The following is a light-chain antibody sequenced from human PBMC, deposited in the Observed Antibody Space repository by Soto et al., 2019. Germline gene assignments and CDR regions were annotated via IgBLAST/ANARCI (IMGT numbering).Light chain of an antibody. CDR1: QSVSSSY. V-gene: IGKV3-20*01. CDR3: QQYGSSPRLT. J-gene: IGKJ4*01. CDR2: GAS. Sequence: EIVLTQSPGTLSLSPGERATLSCRASQSVSSSYLAWYQQKPGQAPRLLIYGASSRATGIPNRFSGSGSGTDFTLTISRLEPEDCAVNYCQQYGSSPRLTFGGGTKVEIK.